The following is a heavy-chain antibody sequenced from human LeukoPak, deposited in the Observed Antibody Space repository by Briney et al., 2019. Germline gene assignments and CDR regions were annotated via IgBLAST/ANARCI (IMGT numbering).Heavy chain of an antibody. Sequence: PGGSLGLSCAASGFTFSSYEMNWVRQAPGKGLEWVSYISSSGSTIYYADSVKGRFTISRDNAKNSLYLQMNSLRAEDTAVYYCAHHWGSYDSSGYLYFDYWGQGTLVTVSS. J-gene: IGHJ4*02. CDR3: AHHWGSYDSSGYLYFDY. V-gene: IGHV3-48*03. CDR1: GFTFSSYE. CDR2: ISSSGSTI. D-gene: IGHD3-22*01.